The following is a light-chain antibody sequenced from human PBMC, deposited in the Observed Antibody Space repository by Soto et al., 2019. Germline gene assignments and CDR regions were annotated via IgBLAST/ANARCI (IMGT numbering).Light chain of an antibody. CDR1: HSISKW. CDR2: GAS. J-gene: IGKJ1*01. Sequence: DIQMTQSPSTLSAPVGDRVIITCRAGHSISKWLAWYQQKPGKAPKLLIYGASSLESGVPSRFSGSGSGTEFTLTISSLQPDDFATYYCQQYNSYDMWTFGQGTKVDIK. CDR3: QQYNSYDMWT. V-gene: IGKV1-5*01.